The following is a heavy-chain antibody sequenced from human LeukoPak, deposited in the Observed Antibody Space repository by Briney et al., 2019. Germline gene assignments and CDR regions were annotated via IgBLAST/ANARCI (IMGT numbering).Heavy chain of an antibody. D-gene: IGHD3-16*01. J-gene: IGHJ4*02. Sequence: VASVKVSCKASGYTFTGYYMHWVRQAPGQGLEWMGWINPNSGGTNYAQKFQGRVTMTRDTSISTAYMELSRLRSDDTAVYYCARDLGAAPGLPDYWGQGTLVTVSS. CDR2: INPNSGGT. CDR1: GYTFTGYY. CDR3: ARDLGAAPGLPDY. V-gene: IGHV1-2*02.